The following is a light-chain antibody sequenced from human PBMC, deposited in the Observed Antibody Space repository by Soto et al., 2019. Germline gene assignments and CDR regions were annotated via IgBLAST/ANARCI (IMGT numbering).Light chain of an antibody. J-gene: IGLJ3*02. CDR2: EGS. V-gene: IGLV2-14*02. Sequence: QSVLTQPASVSGSPGQSITISCTGTSSDVGSYNLVSWYQQYPGKAPKLMIYEGSKRPSGVSNRFSGSKPGYTASLTISELQAEDEADYYCTSFTSSSTWVFGGGTKVTVL. CDR1: SSDVGSYNL. CDR3: TSFTSSSTWV.